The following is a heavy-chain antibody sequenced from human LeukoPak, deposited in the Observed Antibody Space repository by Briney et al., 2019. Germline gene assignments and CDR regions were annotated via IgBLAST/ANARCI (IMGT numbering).Heavy chain of an antibody. D-gene: IGHD3-16*01. CDR3: ARSGEQPSGYYGMDV. CDR1: GGSISSSSYY. V-gene: IGHV4-39*07. CDR2: IYYSGST. Sequence: NTSETLSLTCTVSGGSISSSSYYWGWIRQPPGKGLEWIGSIYYSGSTYYNPSLKSRVTISVDTSKNQFSLKLSSVTAADTAVYYCARSGEQPSGYYGMDVWGQGTTVTVSS. J-gene: IGHJ6*02.